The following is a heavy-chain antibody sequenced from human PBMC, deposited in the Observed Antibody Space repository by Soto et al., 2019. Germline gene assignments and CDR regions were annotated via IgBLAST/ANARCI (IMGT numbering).Heavy chain of an antibody. V-gene: IGHV5-51*01. J-gene: IGHJ4*02. D-gene: IGHD3-22*01. CDR1: GYRFTSYW. CDR3: ARHFDSSGYYPDY. Sequence: GESLKISCQGSGYRFTSYWIAWVRQMPGKGLEWVGIIYPDDSDIKYSPSFQGQVTISADRSNSTAYLQWRSLKASDTAMYFCARHFDSSGYYPDYWGQGTQVTVSS. CDR2: IYPDDSDI.